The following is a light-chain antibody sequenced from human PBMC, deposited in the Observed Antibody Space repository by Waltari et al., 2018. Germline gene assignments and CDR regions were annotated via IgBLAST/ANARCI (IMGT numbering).Light chain of an antibody. CDR1: SSNIGSNY. J-gene: IGLJ2*01. CDR3: AAWDDSLSGPV. CDR2: RNK. V-gene: IGLV1-47*01. Sequence: QSVLTQPPSASGTPGQRVTISCSGSSSNIGSNYVYWYQRPPGTAPTLRIYRNKQRPSGVPDRFSGSKSGTSASLAISGLRSEDEADYYCAAWDDSLSGPVFGGGTKLTVL.